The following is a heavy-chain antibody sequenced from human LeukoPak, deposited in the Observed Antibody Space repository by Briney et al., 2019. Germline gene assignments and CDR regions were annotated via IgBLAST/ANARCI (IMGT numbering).Heavy chain of an antibody. Sequence: GGSLRLSCAASRFTFSSYSMNWVRQAPGMGLEWVSSISSSSSYIYYADSVKGRFTISRDNAKNSLYLQMNSLRAEDTAVYYCARDVPDILTNWFDPWGQGTLVTVSS. CDR3: ARDVPDILTNWFDP. D-gene: IGHD3-9*01. V-gene: IGHV3-21*01. CDR1: RFTFSSYS. CDR2: ISSSSSYI. J-gene: IGHJ5*02.